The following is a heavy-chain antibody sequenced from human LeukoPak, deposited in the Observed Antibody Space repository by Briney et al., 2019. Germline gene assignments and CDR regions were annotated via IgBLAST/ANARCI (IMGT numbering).Heavy chain of an antibody. CDR1: GGSIRSSYYY. V-gene: IGHV4-39*07. J-gene: IGHJ4*02. CDR2: IYDSGST. CDR3: ASRDTATGLD. D-gene: IGHD5-18*01. Sequence: PSETLSLTCTVSGGSIRSSYYYWGWIRQPPGKGLEWIGSIYDSGSTYYNPSLKSRATISVDTSKNQFSLKLSSVTAADTAVYYCASRDTATGLDWGQGTLVTVSS.